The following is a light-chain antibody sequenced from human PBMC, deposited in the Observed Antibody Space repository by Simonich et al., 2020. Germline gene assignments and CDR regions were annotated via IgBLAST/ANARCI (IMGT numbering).Light chain of an antibody. J-gene: IGKJ4*01. Sequence: DIPMTQSPSSLSASVGARFTITCLASQGISNSLAWYQQKPGKAPKLLLYAASRLESGVPSRFSGSGSGTDYTLTISSLQPEDFATYYCQQYYSTPPLTFGGGTKVEIK. CDR3: QQYYSTPPLT. CDR2: AAS. CDR1: QGISNS. V-gene: IGKV1-NL1*01.